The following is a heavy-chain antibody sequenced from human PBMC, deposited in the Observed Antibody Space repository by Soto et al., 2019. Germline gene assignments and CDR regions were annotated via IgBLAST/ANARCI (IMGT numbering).Heavy chain of an antibody. Sequence: SLRLSLAASGFPFSSDNMNWVRLAPGKGLEWLASIGDGGRTIHYADSVRGRFTISTDNAKNSVYLQMTSLKAEDSAVYYCARGISPLDDWGQGTVVTVSS. V-gene: IGHV3-48*03. D-gene: IGHD3-3*02. CDR1: GFPFSSDN. CDR2: IGDGGRTI. CDR3: ARGISPLDD. J-gene: IGHJ4*02.